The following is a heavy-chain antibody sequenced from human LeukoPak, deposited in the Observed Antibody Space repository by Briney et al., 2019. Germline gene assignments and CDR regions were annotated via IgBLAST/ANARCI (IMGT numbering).Heavy chain of an antibody. J-gene: IGHJ6*02. Sequence: SETLSLTCTVSGGSISSGGYYWSWIRQHPGKGLEWIGYIYYSGSTYYNPSLKSRVTISVDTSKNQFSLKLSSVTAADTAVYYCARVVPGQIYYHGMDVWGQGTTVTVSS. D-gene: IGHD3-16*02. V-gene: IGHV4-31*03. CDR3: ARVVPGQIYYHGMDV. CDR1: GGSISSGGYY. CDR2: IYYSGST.